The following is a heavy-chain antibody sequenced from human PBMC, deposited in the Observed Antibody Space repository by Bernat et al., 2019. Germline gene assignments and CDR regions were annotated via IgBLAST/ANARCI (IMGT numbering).Heavy chain of an antibody. D-gene: IGHD3-3*01. Sequence: QVQLVESGGGVVQPGRSLRLSCAASGFTFSSYGMHWVRQAPGKGLEWVAVIWYDGSNKYYADSVKGRFTISRDNSKNTLYLKMNSLRAEDTAVYYCARAEPYYDFWSGYYKLGDYWGQGTLVTVSS. CDR1: GFTFSSYG. CDR3: ARAEPYYDFWSGYYKLGDY. J-gene: IGHJ4*02. CDR2: IWYDGSNK. V-gene: IGHV3-33*01.